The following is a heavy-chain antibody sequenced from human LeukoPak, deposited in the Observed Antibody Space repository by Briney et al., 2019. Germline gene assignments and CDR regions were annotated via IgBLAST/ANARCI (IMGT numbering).Heavy chain of an antibody. CDR1: GFTFDDYG. CDR3: ARGVGAPDY. V-gene: IGHV3-20*04. J-gene: IGHJ4*02. CDR2: INWNGGRT. D-gene: IGHD1-26*01. Sequence: PGGSLRLSCAASGFTFDDYGMSWVRHAPGKGLEWVSGINWNGGRTGYADSVKGRFTISRDNAKNSLYLQINSLRAEDTAVYYCARGVGAPDYWGQGTLVTVSS.